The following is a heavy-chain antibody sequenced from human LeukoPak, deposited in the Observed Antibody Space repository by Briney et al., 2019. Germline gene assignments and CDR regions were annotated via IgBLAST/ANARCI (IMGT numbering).Heavy chain of an antibody. V-gene: IGHV3-7*01. CDR3: AKDSGSFYLSY. D-gene: IGHD1-26*01. Sequence: PGGSLRLSCAASGFTFSSYWMSWVRQAPGKGLEWVANIKQDGSEKYYVDSVKGRFTISRDNAKNSLYLQMNSLRAEDTAVYYCAKDSGSFYLSYWGQGTLVTVSS. CDR2: IKQDGSEK. J-gene: IGHJ4*02. CDR1: GFTFSSYW.